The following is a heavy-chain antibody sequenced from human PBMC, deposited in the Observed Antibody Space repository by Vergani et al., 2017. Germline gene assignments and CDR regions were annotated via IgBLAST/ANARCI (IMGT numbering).Heavy chain of an antibody. J-gene: IGHJ4*02. Sequence: EVQLVESGGGLVQPGGSLRLSCAASGFTFSSYSMNWVRQAPGKGLEWVSYISSSSSTIYYADSVKGRFTISRDNAKNSLYLQMNSLRAEDTAVYYCAXVKRDSNYETIFDYWGQGTLVTVSS. D-gene: IGHD4-11*01. V-gene: IGHV3-48*01. CDR3: AXVKRDSNYETIFDY. CDR1: GFTFSSYS. CDR2: ISSSSSTI.